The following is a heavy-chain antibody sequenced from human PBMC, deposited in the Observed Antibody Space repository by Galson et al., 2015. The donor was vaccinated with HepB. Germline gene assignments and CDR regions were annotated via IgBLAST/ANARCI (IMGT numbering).Heavy chain of an antibody. CDR1: GFTFTSSA. V-gene: IGHV1-58*01. CDR3: AADYGYSSGWNDAFDI. Sequence: SVKVSCKASGFTFTSSAVQWVRQARGQRLEWIGWIVVGSGNTNYAQKFQERVTITRDMSTGTAYMELSSLRSEDTAVYYCAADYGYSSGWNDAFDIWGQGTMVTVSS. D-gene: IGHD6-19*01. CDR2: IVVGSGNT. J-gene: IGHJ3*02.